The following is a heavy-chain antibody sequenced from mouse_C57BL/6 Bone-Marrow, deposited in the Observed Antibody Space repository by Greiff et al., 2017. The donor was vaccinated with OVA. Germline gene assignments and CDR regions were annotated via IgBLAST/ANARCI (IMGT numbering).Heavy chain of an antibody. V-gene: IGHV1-78*01. CDR3: ARRYDGYPTLYYFDY. D-gene: IGHD2-3*01. CDR1: GYTFTDHT. Sequence: VQLQQSDAELVKPGASVKISCKVSGYTFTDHTLHWMKQRPEQGLEWIGYIYPRDGSTKYNEKFKGKATLTADKSSSTAYMQLNSLTSEDSAVYFCARRYDGYPTLYYFDYWGQGTTLTVSS. CDR2: IYPRDGST. J-gene: IGHJ2*01.